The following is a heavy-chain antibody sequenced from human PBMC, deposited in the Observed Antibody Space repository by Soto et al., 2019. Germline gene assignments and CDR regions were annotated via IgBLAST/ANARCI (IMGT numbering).Heavy chain of an antibody. Sequence: SLRLSCAASGFTFGSYAMSWVRQAPGKGLEWVSAISGSGGSTYYADSVKGRFTISRDNSKNTLYLQMNSLRAEDTAVYYCATQVSGWPSFLDYWGQGTLVTVSS. D-gene: IGHD6-19*01. J-gene: IGHJ4*02. CDR3: ATQVSGWPSFLDY. CDR1: GFTFGSYA. V-gene: IGHV3-23*01. CDR2: ISGSGGST.